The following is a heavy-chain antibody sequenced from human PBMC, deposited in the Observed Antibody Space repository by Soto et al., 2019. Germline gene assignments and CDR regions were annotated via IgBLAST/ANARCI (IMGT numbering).Heavy chain of an antibody. CDR1: ESTVSRDW. Sequence: EVHLVESGGGLVQTGGSLRLSCAIFESTVSRDWMNWVRQAPGKGLEWVAHINQDGSEKYYVDSVKGRFTISRDNAKKSLYRQMISLRPADTAMFYCSGGGGDAFWGQGTLVTVS. D-gene: IGHD3-16*01. CDR3: SGGGGDAF. J-gene: IGHJ4*02. CDR2: INQDGSEK. V-gene: IGHV3-7*04.